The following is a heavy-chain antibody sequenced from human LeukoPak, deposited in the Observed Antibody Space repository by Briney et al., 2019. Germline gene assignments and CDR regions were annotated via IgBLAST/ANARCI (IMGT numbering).Heavy chain of an antibody. CDR1: GFTFSGSA. V-gene: IGHV3-73*01. D-gene: IGHD1-26*01. Sequence: WGSLKLSCAASGFTFSGSAIHWVRQSSGKGLEWVGHIDKKDSFYATTSPASVTGRFTISSDDSKSTAYLQMNSLKTEGAALYYCTRDSGSYNWLDPWGQGTLVSVSS. CDR3: TRDSGSYNWLDP. CDR2: IDKKDSFYAT. J-gene: IGHJ5*02.